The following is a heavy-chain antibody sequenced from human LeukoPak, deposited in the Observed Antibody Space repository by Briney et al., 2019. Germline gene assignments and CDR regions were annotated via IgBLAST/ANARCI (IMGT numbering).Heavy chain of an antibody. J-gene: IGHJ4*02. V-gene: IGHV4-30-2*01. Sequence: SQTLSLTCAVSGGSISSGGYSWSWIRQPPGKGLEWIGYIYHSGSTYYNPSLKSRVTISVDSSKNQFSLKLSSVTAADTAVYCCASLWFGESYYFDYWGQGTLVTVSS. D-gene: IGHD3-10*01. CDR3: ASLWFGESYYFDY. CDR1: GGSISSGGYS. CDR2: IYHSGST.